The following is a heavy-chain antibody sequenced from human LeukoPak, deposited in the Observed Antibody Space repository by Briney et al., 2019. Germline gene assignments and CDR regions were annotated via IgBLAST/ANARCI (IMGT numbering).Heavy chain of an antibody. D-gene: IGHD2-21*02. V-gene: IGHV4-31*03. CDR2: ISYSGST. CDR1: GVSITKDGYS. J-gene: IGHJ3*02. Sequence: SETLSLTCTVSGVSITKDGYSWTWIRHPPGKGLEWIGDISYSGSTKYKPSLKRRLTISGDVSKNQFSLKLTSVTAADTAVYYCARDVVLTSSPDAFDIWGQGTMVTVSS. CDR3: ARDVVLTSSPDAFDI.